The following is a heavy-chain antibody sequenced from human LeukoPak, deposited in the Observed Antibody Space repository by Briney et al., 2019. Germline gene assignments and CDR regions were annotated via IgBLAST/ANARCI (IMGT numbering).Heavy chain of an antibody. J-gene: IGHJ6*02. Sequence: EGSLRLSCAASGFTFSSYGMHWVRQAPGKGLEWVAVISYDGSNKYYADSVKGRFTISRDNSKNTLYLQMNSLRAEDTAVYYCATNRFEYYYGMDVWGQGTTVTVSS. V-gene: IGHV3-30*03. CDR1: GFTFSSYG. D-gene: IGHD3-3*01. CDR2: ISYDGSNK. CDR3: ATNRFEYYYGMDV.